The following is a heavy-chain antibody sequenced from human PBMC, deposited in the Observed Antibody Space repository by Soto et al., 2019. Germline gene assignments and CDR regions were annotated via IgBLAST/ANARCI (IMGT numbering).Heavy chain of an antibody. CDR2: ISGNTGDT. V-gene: IGHV1-18*01. Sequence: QVQLVQSGAEVKKPGASVKVSCKASGYTFTSYAISWVRQAPGQGLEWMRWISGNTGDTRYAQKLQGRVTMTTDTSTSTVYMELRRLRSDDTAVYYCARVDWGNGYWYFDLWGRGTLVTVSS. CDR1: GYTFTSYA. CDR3: ARVDWGNGYWYFDL. J-gene: IGHJ2*01. D-gene: IGHD3-9*01.